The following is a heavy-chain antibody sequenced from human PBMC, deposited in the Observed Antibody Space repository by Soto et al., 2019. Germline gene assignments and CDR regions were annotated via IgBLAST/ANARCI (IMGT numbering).Heavy chain of an antibody. J-gene: IGHJ4*02. Sequence: QVQLVESGGGVVQPGRSLRLSCEASGFTFSSYAMHWVRQAPGKGLEWVAVISYDGSNKYYADSVKGRFTISRDNAKNTLYLQMNSLRAEDTAVYYCARDHMIVVVTFDYWGQGTLVTVSS. D-gene: IGHD3-22*01. CDR1: GFTFSSYA. V-gene: IGHV3-30-3*01. CDR2: ISYDGSNK. CDR3: ARDHMIVVVTFDY.